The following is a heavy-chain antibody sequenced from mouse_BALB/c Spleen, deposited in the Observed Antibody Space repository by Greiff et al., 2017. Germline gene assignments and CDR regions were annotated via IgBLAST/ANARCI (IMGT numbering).Heavy chain of an antibody. Sequence: VKLQESGAELAKPGASVKMSCKASGYTFTSYWMHWVKQRPGQGLEWIGYINPSTGYTEYNQKFKDKATLTADKSSSTAYMQLSSLTSEDSAVYYCARSTYGNYGFAYWGQGTLVTVSA. CDR1: GYTFTSYW. CDR2: INPSTGYT. D-gene: IGHD2-1*01. CDR3: ARSTYGNYGFAY. J-gene: IGHJ3*01. V-gene: IGHV1-7*01.